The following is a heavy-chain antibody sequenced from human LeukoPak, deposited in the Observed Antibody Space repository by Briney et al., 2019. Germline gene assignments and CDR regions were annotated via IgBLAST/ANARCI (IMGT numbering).Heavy chain of an antibody. CDR3: ARDLWELPVYYYYMDV. CDR1: GYTFTGYY. D-gene: IGHD1-26*01. CDR2: INPNSGGT. J-gene: IGHJ6*03. V-gene: IGHV1-2*02. Sequence: ASVKVSCKASGYTFTGYYMHWVRQAPGQGLEWMGWINPNSGGTNYAQKFQGRVTMTRDTSISTAYMELSRLRSDDTAVYYCARDLWELPVYYYYMDVWGKGTTVTVSS.